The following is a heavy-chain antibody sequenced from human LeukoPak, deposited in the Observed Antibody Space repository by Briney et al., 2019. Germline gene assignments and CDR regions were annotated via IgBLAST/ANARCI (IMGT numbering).Heavy chain of an antibody. CDR2: ISGSGGST. V-gene: IGHV3-23*01. CDR3: GKDSVIVQRNHFDY. CDR1: GFTFSSYA. J-gene: IGHJ4*02. Sequence: GGSLRLSCAASGFTFSSYAMSWVRQASGKGLEWVSAISGSGGSTYYADSVKGRFTISRDNSKNTLYLQMNSLRAEDTAVYYCGKDSVIVQRNHFDYWGQGTLVTVSS. D-gene: IGHD2-8*01.